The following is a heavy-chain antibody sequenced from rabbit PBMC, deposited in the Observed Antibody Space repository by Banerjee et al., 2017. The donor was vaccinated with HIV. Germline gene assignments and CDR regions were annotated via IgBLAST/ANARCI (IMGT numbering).Heavy chain of an antibody. J-gene: IGHJ4*01. D-gene: IGHD3-1*01. CDR1: GFSFSSSYW. CDR2: IDTGSSGTT. CDR3: ARLWADTRGNLNL. Sequence: QSLEESGGDLVKPGGSLTLTCTASGFSFSSSYWIWWVRQAPGKGLEWIACIDTGSSGTTYYASWAKGRFTISKTSSTTVTLQMTSLTAADTATYFCARLWADTRGNLNLWGPGTLVTVS. V-gene: IGHV1S40*01.